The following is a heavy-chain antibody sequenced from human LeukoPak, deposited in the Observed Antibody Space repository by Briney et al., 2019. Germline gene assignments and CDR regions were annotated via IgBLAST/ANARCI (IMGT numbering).Heavy chain of an antibody. J-gene: IGHJ4*02. V-gene: IGHV1-2*02. D-gene: IGHD2-15*01. CDR1: GYTFTGYY. CDR3: ARDFDGCSGGSCKGD. Sequence: ASVKVSCKASGYTFTGYYMHWVRQAPGQGLEWMGWINPNSGGTNYAQKFQGRVTMTRDTSISTAYMELSRLRSDDTAVSYCARDFDGCSGGSCKGDWGQGTLVTASS. CDR2: INPNSGGT.